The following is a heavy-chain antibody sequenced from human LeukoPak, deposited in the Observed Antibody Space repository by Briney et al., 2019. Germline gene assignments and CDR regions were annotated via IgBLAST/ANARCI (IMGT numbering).Heavy chain of an antibody. J-gene: IGHJ4*02. CDR2: IIPILGIA. CDR1: GNTFSSYT. Sequence: SVKVSCKASGNTFSSYTVHWVRQVPGQGLEWMGRIIPILGIANFTQKFQDRLTMTADTSTRTVYMELSSLRSEDTAIYYCARDLGTVTDYNYWGQGTLVTVSS. CDR3: ARDLGTVTDYNY. D-gene: IGHD4-11*01. V-gene: IGHV1-69*04.